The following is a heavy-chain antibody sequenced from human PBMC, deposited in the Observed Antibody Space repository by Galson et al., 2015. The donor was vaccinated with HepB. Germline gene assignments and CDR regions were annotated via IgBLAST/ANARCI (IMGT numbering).Heavy chain of an antibody. J-gene: IGHJ5*02. CDR1: GLTFSNAW. CDR3: TTDYWFDP. V-gene: IGHV3-15*05. Sequence: SLRLSCAATGLTFSNAWMNWVRQAPGKGPEWVGRIKSKVDGATRDYAAPVKGRFTISRDDSKNTVFLQMNSLKTEDTAVYYCTTDYWFDPWGQGTLVTVSS. CDR2: IKSKVDGATR.